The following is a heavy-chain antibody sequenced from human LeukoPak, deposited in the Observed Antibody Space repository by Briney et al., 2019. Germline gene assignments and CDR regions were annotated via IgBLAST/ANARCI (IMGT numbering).Heavy chain of an antibody. CDR1: GFTFSSYS. Sequence: GGSLRLSCAASGFTFSSYSMDWVRQAPGKGLEWVSSISSSSSYIYYADSVKGRFTISRDNAKNSLYLQMNSPRAEDTAVYYCARDRSMVRGSYSGEFDYWGQGTLVTVPS. CDR2: ISSSSSYI. J-gene: IGHJ4*02. D-gene: IGHD3-10*01. V-gene: IGHV3-21*01. CDR3: ARDRSMVRGSYSGEFDY.